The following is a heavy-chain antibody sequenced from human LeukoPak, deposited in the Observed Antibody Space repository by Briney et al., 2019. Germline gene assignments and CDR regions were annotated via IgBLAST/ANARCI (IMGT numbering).Heavy chain of an antibody. D-gene: IGHD5-24*01. CDR2: LYVGGAT. CDR3: ARGDGYNFFDY. J-gene: IGHJ4*02. Sequence: GGSLRLSCAVSGFSVTNNYMSWVRQAPGKGLEWVSVLYVGGATYYADSVKGRFTISRDNSENTLYLQMKSLRAEDTAVYYCARGDGYNFFDYWGQGTLVSVSS. CDR1: GFSVTNNY. V-gene: IGHV3-53*01.